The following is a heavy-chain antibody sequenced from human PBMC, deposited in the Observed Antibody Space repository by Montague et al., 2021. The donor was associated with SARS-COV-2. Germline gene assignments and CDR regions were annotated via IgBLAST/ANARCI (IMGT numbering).Heavy chain of an antibody. J-gene: IGHJ3*02. D-gene: IGHD3-10*01. Sequence: SETLSLTCSVSGDSINNSRYYWGWIRQPPGKGLEWIGTIFYSGSAYYKSSLKSHATISVDTSNDQSSLKLNSVTATDTAVYYCARLESTRGVIIRGAFHIWGQGTKVTVSS. CDR2: IFYSGSA. CDR1: GDSINNSRYY. V-gene: IGHV4-39*01. CDR3: ARLESTRGVIIRGAFHI.